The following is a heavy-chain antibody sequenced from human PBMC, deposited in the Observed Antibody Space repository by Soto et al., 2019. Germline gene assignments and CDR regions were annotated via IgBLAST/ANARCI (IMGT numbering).Heavy chain of an antibody. V-gene: IGHV1-69*13. J-gene: IGHJ6*02. D-gene: IGHD2-2*01. CDR2: IIPIFGTA. CDR3: ARAVPAAMRYFHYYYGMDV. Sequence: SVKVSCKASGGTFSSYAISWVRQAPGQGLEWMGGIIPIFGTANYAQKFQGRVTITADESTSTAYMELSSLRSEDTAVYYCARAVPAAMRYFHYYYGMDVWGQGTTLTVSS. CDR1: GGTFSSYA.